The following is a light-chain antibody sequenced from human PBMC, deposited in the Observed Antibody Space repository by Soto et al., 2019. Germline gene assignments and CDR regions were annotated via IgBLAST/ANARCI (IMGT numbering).Light chain of an antibody. CDR1: QSVSSSW. CDR2: GAS. J-gene: IGKJ1*01. Sequence: EIVLTQSPGTLSLSPGERATLSCRASQSVSSSWLAWYQQKPGQAPRLLIYGASSRATGVPDRFSGSGSGTDFTLTISRLEPEDSAVFYCQQYGGPPWTFGQGTKAEIK. V-gene: IGKV3-20*01. CDR3: QQYGGPPWT.